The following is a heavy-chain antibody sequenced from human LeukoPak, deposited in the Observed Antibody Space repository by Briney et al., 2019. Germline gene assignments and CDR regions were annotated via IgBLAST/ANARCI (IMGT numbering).Heavy chain of an antibody. J-gene: IGHJ4*02. CDR2: MRYDENNK. CDR1: GFTFSSYG. Sequence: GGSLRLSCAASGFTFSSYGMHWVRQAPGKGLECVAFMRYDENNKYYADSVKGRFTISRDNSKDTLYLQTNSLRGEDTAVYYCAKDLIGTWAPDYWGQGTLVTVSS. V-gene: IGHV3-30*02. D-gene: IGHD1-1*01. CDR3: AKDLIGTWAPDY.